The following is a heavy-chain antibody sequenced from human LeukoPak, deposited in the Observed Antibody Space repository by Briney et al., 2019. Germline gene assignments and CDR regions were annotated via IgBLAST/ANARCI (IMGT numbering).Heavy chain of an antibody. D-gene: IGHD3-10*01. Sequence: PGGSLRLSCAASGFTFSNCAMHWVRQAPDKGLEWVAVISYDGSEKYYADSVKGRFTISRDNSKNTLYLQMNSLRAEDTAVYYCARDSEGRYYGSGSYYTFDYWGQGILVTVSS. CDR2: ISYDGSEK. V-gene: IGHV3-30-3*01. CDR3: ARDSEGRYYGSGSYYTFDY. J-gene: IGHJ4*02. CDR1: GFTFSNCA.